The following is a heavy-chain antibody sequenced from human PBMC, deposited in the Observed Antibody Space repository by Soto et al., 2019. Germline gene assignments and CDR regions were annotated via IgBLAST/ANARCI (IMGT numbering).Heavy chain of an antibody. CDR3: AKIFGIAVAGTNTYIDY. J-gene: IGHJ4*02. V-gene: IGHV3-23*01. CDR1: GFTFSSYA. Sequence: PGGSLRLSCAASGFTFSSYAMSWVRQAPGKGLEWVSAISGSGGSTYYADSVKGRFTISRDNSENTLYLQMNSLGAEDTAVYYCAKIFGIAVAGTNTYIDYWGQGTLVTVSS. CDR2: ISGSGGST. D-gene: IGHD6-19*01.